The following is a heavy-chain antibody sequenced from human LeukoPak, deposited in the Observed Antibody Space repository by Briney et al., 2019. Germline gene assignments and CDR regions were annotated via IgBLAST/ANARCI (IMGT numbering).Heavy chain of an antibody. V-gene: IGHV4-34*01. CDR3: AREDRYCSGGSCYS. J-gene: IGHJ4*02. CDR2: INHSGST. D-gene: IGHD2-15*01. Sequence: SETLSLTCAVYGGSFSGYYWTWIRQPPGKGLEWIGEINHSGSTNYNPSLKSRVIISVDTSKNQFSLELSSVTAADTAVYYCAREDRYCSGGSCYSWGQGTLVTVSS. CDR1: GGSFSGYY.